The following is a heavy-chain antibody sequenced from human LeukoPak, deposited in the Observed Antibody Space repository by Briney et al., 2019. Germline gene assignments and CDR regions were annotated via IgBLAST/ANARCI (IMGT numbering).Heavy chain of an antibody. Sequence: SGGSLRLSCAASGFTFSSYAMSWVRQAPGKGLEWVSAISGSGGSTYYADSVKGRFTISRDNSKNTLYLQMNSLRAEDTAVYYCAKFEDGSGSYYSGVIDYWGQGTLVTVSS. CDR2: ISGSGGST. CDR3: AKFEDGSGSYYSGVIDY. D-gene: IGHD3-10*01. CDR1: GFTFSSYA. J-gene: IGHJ4*02. V-gene: IGHV3-23*01.